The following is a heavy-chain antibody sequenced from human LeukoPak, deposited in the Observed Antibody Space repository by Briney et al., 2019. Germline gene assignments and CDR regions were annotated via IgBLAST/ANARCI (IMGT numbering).Heavy chain of an antibody. Sequence: GSLKLSCAGSGFTFSFRCMIWVRQAPGRGLEWVSYISPTGGTIYYADSMKGRFAVSRDNAKDSLSLHMNSLRVEDTAVYYCATVDGPTVTTMFFDYWGQGALVTVSS. CDR2: ISPTGGTI. J-gene: IGHJ4*02. CDR1: GFTFSFRC. CDR3: ATVDGPTVTTMFFDY. V-gene: IGHV3-48*04. D-gene: IGHD4-17*01.